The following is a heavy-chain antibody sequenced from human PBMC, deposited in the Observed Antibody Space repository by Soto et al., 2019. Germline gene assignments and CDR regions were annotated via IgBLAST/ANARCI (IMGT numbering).Heavy chain of an antibody. CDR1: GFTFSSYA. CDR3: AKDQSGRGYSYGPSGAFDI. D-gene: IGHD5-18*01. J-gene: IGHJ3*02. Sequence: GGSLRLSCAASGFTFSSYAMSWVRQAPGKGLEWVSAISGGGGSTYYDDSVKGRFTISRDNSKNTLYLQMNSLRAEDTAVYYCAKDQSGRGYSYGPSGAFDIWGQGTMVTVSS. V-gene: IGHV3-23*01. CDR2: ISGGGGST.